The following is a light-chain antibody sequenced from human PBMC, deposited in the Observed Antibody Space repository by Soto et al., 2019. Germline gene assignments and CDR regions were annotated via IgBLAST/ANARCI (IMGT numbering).Light chain of an antibody. J-gene: IGKJ4*01. CDR2: GAS. CDR3: QQYHTWPIT. Sequence: EIVLTHSPGTLSLSPGEIATLSCRASQSVSSSYLAWYQHKPGQAPRLLISGASTGATGIPARFSGSGSGTEFTLTISSLQSEDCAIYYCQQYHTWPITFGGGTKVDIK. CDR1: QSVSSSY. V-gene: IGKV3-15*01.